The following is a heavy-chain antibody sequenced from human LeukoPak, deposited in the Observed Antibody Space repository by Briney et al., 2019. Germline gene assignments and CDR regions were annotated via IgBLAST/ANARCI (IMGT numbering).Heavy chain of an antibody. D-gene: IGHD1-26*01. CDR3: ARHMSGSQGYFYYYYMDA. V-gene: IGHV4-39*01. J-gene: IGHJ6*03. CDR1: GDSISSSYYY. CDR2: IYYSGSA. Sequence: SETLSLTCTVSGDSISSSYYYWGWIRQPPGKGLEWIGTIYYSGSAHYNPSLKSRVTISVDTSKNQFSLKLSSVTAADTAVYYCARHMSGSQGYFYYYYMDAWGKGTTVTVSS.